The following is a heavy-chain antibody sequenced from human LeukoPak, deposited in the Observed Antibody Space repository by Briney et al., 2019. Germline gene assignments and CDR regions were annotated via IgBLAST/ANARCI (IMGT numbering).Heavy chain of an antibody. CDR2: MNPNSGNT. D-gene: IGHD5-18*01. CDR1: GYTFTSYD. J-gene: IGHJ3*02. Sequence: ASVKVSCTASGYTFTSYDINWVRQATGQGLEWMGWMNPNSGNTGYAQKFQGSVTMTRNTSISTAYMELSSLRSEDTAVYYCARANVDTASDAFDIWGQGTMVTVSS. CDR3: ARANVDTASDAFDI. V-gene: IGHV1-8*01.